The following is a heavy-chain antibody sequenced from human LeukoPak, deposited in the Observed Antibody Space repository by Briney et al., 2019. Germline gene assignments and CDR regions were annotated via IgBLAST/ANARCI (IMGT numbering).Heavy chain of an antibody. CDR2: ISYDGSNK. CDR3: ARSGHEVGATTSDY. Sequence: GGSLRLSCAASGFTFSSYAMHWVRQAPGKGLEWVAVISYDGSNKYYADSVKGRFTISRDNSKNTLYLQMNSLRAEDTAVYYCARSGHEVGATTSDYWGQGTLVTVSS. V-gene: IGHV3-30-3*01. D-gene: IGHD1-26*01. CDR1: GFTFSSYA. J-gene: IGHJ4*02.